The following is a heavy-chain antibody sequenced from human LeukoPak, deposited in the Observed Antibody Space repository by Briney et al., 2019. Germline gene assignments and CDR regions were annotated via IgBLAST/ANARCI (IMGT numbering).Heavy chain of an antibody. CDR1: GGSISSYY. J-gene: IGHJ4*02. V-gene: IGHV4-4*07. D-gene: IGHD6-19*01. CDR3: ARVGIAVAGVDY. CDR2: IYASGTI. Sequence: SETLSLTCTVSGGSISSYYWSWIRQPAGTALEWIGRIYASGTITYNPSLQSRVTMSVDTSKNQFSLKLSSVTAADTAVYYCARVGIAVAGVDYWGQGTLVTVSS.